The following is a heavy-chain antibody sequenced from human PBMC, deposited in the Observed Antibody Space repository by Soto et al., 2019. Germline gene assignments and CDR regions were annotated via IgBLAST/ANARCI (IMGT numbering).Heavy chain of an antibody. V-gene: IGHV3-23*01. CDR1: GFTFSSYA. J-gene: IGHJ4*02. D-gene: IGHD6-19*01. Sequence: EVQLLESGGGLVQPGGSLRLSCAASGFTFSSYAMSWVRQAPGKGLEWVSAISGSGGSTYYADSVKGRFTISRDNSKNTLYLQMNSLRAEDTAVYYCAKDGGLIPGYSSGGAVGDFDYWGQGTLVTVSS. CDR2: ISGSGGST. CDR3: AKDGGLIPGYSSGGAVGDFDY.